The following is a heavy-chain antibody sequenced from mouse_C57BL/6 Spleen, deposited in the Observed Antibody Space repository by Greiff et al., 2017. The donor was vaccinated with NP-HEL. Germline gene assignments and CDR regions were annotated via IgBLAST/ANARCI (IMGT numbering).Heavy chain of an antibody. J-gene: IGHJ4*01. Sequence: VQLQQSGPELVKPGASVKISWKASGYTFTDYYMNWVKQSHGKSLEWIGDINPNNGGTSYNQKFKGKATLTVDKSSSTAYMELRSLTSEDSAVYYCARQGYYYGSSYAMDYWGQGTSVTVSS. CDR3: ARQGYYYGSSYAMDY. V-gene: IGHV1-26*01. CDR1: GYTFTDYY. D-gene: IGHD1-1*01. CDR2: INPNNGGT.